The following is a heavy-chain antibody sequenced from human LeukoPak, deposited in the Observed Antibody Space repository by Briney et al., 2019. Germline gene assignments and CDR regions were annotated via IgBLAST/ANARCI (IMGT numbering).Heavy chain of an antibody. V-gene: IGHV3-33*01. Sequence: PGRSLRLSCAASGFTFSSYGMHWVRQAPGKGLEWVAVIWSDGSNKYYADSVKGRFTISRDNSKNTLYLQMNSLIAEDTAVYYCARDSSSWYSPDAFDIWGQGTMVTVSS. J-gene: IGHJ3*02. CDR1: GFTFSSYG. D-gene: IGHD6-13*01. CDR2: IWSDGSNK. CDR3: ARDSSSWYSPDAFDI.